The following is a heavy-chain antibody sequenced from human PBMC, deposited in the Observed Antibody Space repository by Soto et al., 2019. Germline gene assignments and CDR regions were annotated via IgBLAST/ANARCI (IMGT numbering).Heavy chain of an antibody. CDR3: VKGGIVVVPAAIEEYNWLEP. V-gene: IGHV3-64D*06. Sequence: GWSLRLSCSASGFTFSSYAMHLVRQAPGKGLEYVSAISSNGGSTYYADSVKGRFTISRDNSKNTLYLQMSSLRAEDTAVYYCVKGGIVVVPAAIEEYNWLEPWGKGSLVTVSS. J-gene: IGHJ5*02. D-gene: IGHD2-2*01. CDR2: ISSNGGST. CDR1: GFTFSSYA.